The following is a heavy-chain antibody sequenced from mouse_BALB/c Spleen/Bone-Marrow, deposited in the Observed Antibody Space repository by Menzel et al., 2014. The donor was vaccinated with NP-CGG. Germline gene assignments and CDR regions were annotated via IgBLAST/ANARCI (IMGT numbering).Heavy chain of an antibody. CDR1: GFSLTSYG. J-gene: IGHJ1*01. Sequence: QVQLQQSGPGLVAPSQSLSITCTVSGFSLTSYGVSWVRQPPGKGLEWLGVIWGGGSTNYHSALISRLSISKDNPKSQVFLKLNSLQTDDTATYYCAKQGLPDWYFDVWGAGTTVTVSS. V-gene: IGHV2-3*01. CDR3: AKQGLPDWYFDV. D-gene: IGHD3-1*01. CDR2: IWGGGST.